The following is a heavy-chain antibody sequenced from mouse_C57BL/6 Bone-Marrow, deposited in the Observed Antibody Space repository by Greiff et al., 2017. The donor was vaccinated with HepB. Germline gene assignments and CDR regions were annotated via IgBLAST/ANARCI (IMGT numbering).Heavy chain of an antibody. V-gene: IGHV14-4*01. CDR2: IDPENGDT. CDR3: TTGRPWFAY. Sequence: VQLKQSGAELVRPGASVKLSCTASGFNIKDDYMHWVKQRPEQGLEWIGWIDPENGDTEYASKFQGKATITADTSSNTAYLQLSSLTSEDTAVYYCTTGRPWFAYWGQGTLVTVSA. CDR1: GFNIKDDY. J-gene: IGHJ3*01.